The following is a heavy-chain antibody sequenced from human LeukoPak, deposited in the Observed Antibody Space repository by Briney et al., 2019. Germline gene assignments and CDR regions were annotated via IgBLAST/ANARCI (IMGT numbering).Heavy chain of an antibody. J-gene: IGHJ3*02. V-gene: IGHV5-10-1*01. CDR1: GYSFTNYW. Sequence: GESLRISCKGSGYSFTNYWISWVRQIPGKGLEWMGKIDPSDSYTNYSPSFQGHVTISADKSITAAYLQWGSLKASDTGMYYCARDYYDSSGSDAFDIWGQGTMVTVYS. CDR2: IDPSDSYT. CDR3: ARDYYDSSGSDAFDI. D-gene: IGHD3-22*01.